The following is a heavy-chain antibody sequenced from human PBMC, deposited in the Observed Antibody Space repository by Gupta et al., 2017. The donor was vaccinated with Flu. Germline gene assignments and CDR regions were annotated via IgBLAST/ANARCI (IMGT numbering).Heavy chain of an antibody. CDR1: GITFKTYW. Sequence: EVQLVESGGSLVQPGGSLRLSCAVSGITFKTYWMSWVRQAPGKGLEWVANINQEGSGKYYVDSVKGRFTIFRDNANNLLYLQMNGLRVDDTAVYYCATTPSTARYFDLWGRGTPVTVSS. D-gene: IGHD4-17*01. CDR2: INQEGSGK. CDR3: ATTPSTARYFDL. J-gene: IGHJ2*01. V-gene: IGHV3-7*01.